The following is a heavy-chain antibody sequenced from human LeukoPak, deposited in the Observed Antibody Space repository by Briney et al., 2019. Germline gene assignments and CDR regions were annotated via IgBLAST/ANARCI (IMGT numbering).Heavy chain of an antibody. CDR2: IYYSGGT. CDR1: GGSISSSSYY. V-gene: IGHV4-39*02. CDR3: AIELVGYYDFWSGYSANGAFDI. D-gene: IGHD3-3*01. J-gene: IGHJ3*02. Sequence: PAETLSLTCTVSGGSISSSSYYWGWIRQPPGKGLEWIGSIYYSGGTYYNPSLKSRVTISVDTSKNQFSLKLSSVTAADTAVYYCAIELVGYYDFWSGYSANGAFDIWGQGTMVTVSS.